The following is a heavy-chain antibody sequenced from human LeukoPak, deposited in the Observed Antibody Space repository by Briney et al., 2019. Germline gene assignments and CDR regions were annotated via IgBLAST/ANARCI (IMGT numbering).Heavy chain of an antibody. D-gene: IGHD3-22*01. CDR3: AKMIGNGRGNWFDP. V-gene: IGHV3-23*01. J-gene: IGHJ5*02. Sequence: GGSPRLSCAASGFTFSSYAMSWVRQAPGKGLEWVSAISGSGGSTYYADSVKGRFTISRDNSKNTLYLQMNSLRAEDTAVYYCAKMIGNGRGNWFDPWGQGTLVTVSS. CDR1: GFTFSSYA. CDR2: ISGSGGST.